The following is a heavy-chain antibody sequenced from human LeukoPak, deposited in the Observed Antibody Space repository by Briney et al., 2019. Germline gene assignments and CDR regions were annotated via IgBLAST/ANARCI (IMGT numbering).Heavy chain of an antibody. CDR3: AQKAPFSPGYSQQ. Sequence: SQTLSLTCTVACGSITSYFWTWIRQPSGKGLEWVGYIYHSGTTKYRPSLRGRVTKSADTSKNHFSLRLSSVTAADTAVYYCAQKAPFSPGYSQQWGQGTLVTVSS. V-gene: IGHV4-59*01. CDR1: CGSITSYF. J-gene: IGHJ1*01. D-gene: IGHD2/OR15-2a*01. CDR2: IYHSGTT.